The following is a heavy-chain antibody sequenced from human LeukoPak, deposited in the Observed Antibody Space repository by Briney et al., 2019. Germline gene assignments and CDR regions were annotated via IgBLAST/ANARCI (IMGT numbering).Heavy chain of an antibody. D-gene: IGHD3-3*01. J-gene: IGHJ6*04. CDR3: ARYLITIFGVDV. Sequence: PSETLSLTCLVSGGSMSNYYWSWIRQPAGRGLEWIGRIYSTGTINYNPSLESRVTMSVDTSKNQCSLNMRSVTAADTAVYFCARYLITIFGVDVWGKGTTVTVSS. CDR1: GGSMSNYY. V-gene: IGHV4-4*07. CDR2: IYSTGTI.